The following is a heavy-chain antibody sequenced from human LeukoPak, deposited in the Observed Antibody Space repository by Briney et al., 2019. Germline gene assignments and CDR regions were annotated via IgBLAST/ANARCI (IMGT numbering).Heavy chain of an antibody. CDR1: GFTVSNNY. CDR2: IYGGGST. Sequence: PGGSLRLSCVVSGFTVSNNYMKWVRQAPGKGLEWVSTIYGGGSTYYADSVRGRFTISRHNSKNTLYLQMNSLRAEDTAVYYCAKDARFGKADSFDYWGQGTLVTVSS. J-gene: IGHJ4*02. D-gene: IGHD3-10*01. CDR3: AKDARFGKADSFDY. V-gene: IGHV3-53*01.